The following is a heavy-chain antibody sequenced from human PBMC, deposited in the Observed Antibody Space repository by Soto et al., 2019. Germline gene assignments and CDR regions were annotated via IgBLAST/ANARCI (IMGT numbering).Heavy chain of an antibody. D-gene: IGHD2-21*01. V-gene: IGHV1-69*13. CDR3: ATDLPTAGGGEIYY. CDR1: GGTFSSYA. J-gene: IGHJ4*02. CDR2: IIPIFGTA. Sequence: SVKVSCTASGGTFSSYAISWVRQAPGQGREWMGGIIPIFGTANYAQKFQGRVTITADESTSTAYMELSSLRSDDTAVYYCATDLPTAGGGEIYYWGQGTLVTVSS.